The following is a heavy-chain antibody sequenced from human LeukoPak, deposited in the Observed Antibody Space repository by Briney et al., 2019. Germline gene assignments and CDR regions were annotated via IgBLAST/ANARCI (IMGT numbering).Heavy chain of an antibody. CDR3: ARVEQQLVGIDY. CDR1: GFTFSSYE. V-gene: IGHV3-48*03. Sequence: GGSLRLSCAASGFTFSSYEMNWVRQAPGKGLEWVSYISSSGSTIYYADSVKGRFTISRDNAKNSLYLQMNSLRAEDTAVYYCARVEQQLVGIDYWGQGTLVTVSS. CDR2: ISSSGSTI. D-gene: IGHD6-13*01. J-gene: IGHJ4*02.